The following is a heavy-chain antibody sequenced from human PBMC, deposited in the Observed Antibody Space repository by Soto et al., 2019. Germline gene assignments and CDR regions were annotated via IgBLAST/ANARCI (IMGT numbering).Heavy chain of an antibody. Sequence: DVELVESGGDLVQPGGSLRLLCAASGFSFEEFAMHWVRQVPGKGLEWVSGLGRNSAAIGYADSVRGRFSIARDNAKNSLSLQMNNLRPEDTALYFCAKDKGEGAVTPTNGFDVWGQGTMVTVSS. D-gene: IGHD4-17*01. CDR3: AKDKGEGAVTPTNGFDV. V-gene: IGHV3-9*01. CDR2: LGRNSAAI. CDR1: GFSFEEFA. J-gene: IGHJ3*01.